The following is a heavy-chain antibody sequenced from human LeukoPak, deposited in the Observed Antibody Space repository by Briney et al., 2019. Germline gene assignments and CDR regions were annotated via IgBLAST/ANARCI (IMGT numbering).Heavy chain of an antibody. J-gene: IGHJ4*02. CDR2: IIPIFGTA. CDR1: GGTFSSYA. CDR3: ARTLPRPYYFDY. Sequence: SVKVSCKASGGTFSSYAICCVRQAPGQGLEWMGGIIPIFGTANYAQKFQGRVTITADESTSTAYMELSSLRSEDTAVYYCARTLPRPYYFDYWGQGTLVTVSS. V-gene: IGHV1-69*01.